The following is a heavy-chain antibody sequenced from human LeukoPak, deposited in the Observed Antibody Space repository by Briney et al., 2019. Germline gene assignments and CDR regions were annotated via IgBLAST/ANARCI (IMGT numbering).Heavy chain of an antibody. V-gene: IGHV3-23*01. D-gene: IGHD3-22*01. Sequence: GDSLRLSCAASGFTFSSNAMTWVRQAPGKGLEWVSTITGRSDNTYYADSVKGRFTTSRDNSKSAPYLQMNSLRAEDTAIYYCAKCALESRGYYLFLFDSWGQGALVTVSS. CDR3: AKCALESRGYYLFLFDS. CDR2: ITGRSDNT. CDR1: GFTFSSNA. J-gene: IGHJ5*01.